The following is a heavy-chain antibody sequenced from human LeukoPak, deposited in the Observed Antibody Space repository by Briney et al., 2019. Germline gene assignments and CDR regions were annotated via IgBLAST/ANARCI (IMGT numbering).Heavy chain of an antibody. J-gene: IGHJ4*02. CDR1: GFTFSRYS. CDR3: ARTGYNYGTPLNY. CDR2: ISYGDGST. V-gene: IGHV3-23*01. Sequence: GGSLRLSCAASGFTFSRYSMNWVRQAPGKGLEWVPSISYGDGSTYYADSLKGRFTISRDNSKSMLYLQMNSLRADDTAVYYCARTGYNYGTPLNYWGQGTLVTVSS. D-gene: IGHD5-18*01.